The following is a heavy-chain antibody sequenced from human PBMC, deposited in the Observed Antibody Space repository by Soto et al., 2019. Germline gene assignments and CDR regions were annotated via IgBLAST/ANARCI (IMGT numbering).Heavy chain of an antibody. Sequence: ASVKVSCKASGYTFTSYGISWVRQAPGQGLEWMGWISAYNGNTNYAQKLQGRVTMTTDTSTSTAYMELRSLRSDDTAVYYCATDAWGGSYGWRDYYYYGMDVWGKGTTVTVSS. D-gene: IGHD1-26*01. CDR3: ATDAWGGSYGWRDYYYYGMDV. J-gene: IGHJ6*04. V-gene: IGHV1-18*01. CDR1: GYTFTSYG. CDR2: ISAYNGNT.